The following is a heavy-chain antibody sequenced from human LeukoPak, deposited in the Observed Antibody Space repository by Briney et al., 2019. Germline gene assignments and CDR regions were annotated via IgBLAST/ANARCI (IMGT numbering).Heavy chain of an antibody. CDR3: ARDSVTASGY. V-gene: IGHV3-48*04. D-gene: IGHD6-13*01. J-gene: IGHJ4*02. CDR1: GFTFSIYG. Sequence: GGSMRLSCAASGFTFSIYGMNWVRQAPGKGLEWISYISGGNKIIYYADSVKGRFTISRDNAKNSLYLQMNSLRVEDSAVYYCARDSVTASGYWGQGALVTVSS. CDR2: ISGGNKII.